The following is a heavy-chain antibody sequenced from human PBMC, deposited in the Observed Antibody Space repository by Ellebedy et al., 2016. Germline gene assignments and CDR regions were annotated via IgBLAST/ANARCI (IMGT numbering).Heavy chain of an antibody. D-gene: IGHD2-8*02. J-gene: IGHJ3*02. CDR2: IGSSGDVT. V-gene: IGHV3-23*01. CDR3: AKAVLELHAFDI. Sequence: GESLKISCAASGFTFSTFAMTWVRLAPGKGLQWVSGIGSSGDVTFYADSVKGRFTISRDNSKRTLSLQMNSLRAEDTAVYYCAKAVLELHAFDIWGQGTLVTVSS. CDR1: GFTFSTFA.